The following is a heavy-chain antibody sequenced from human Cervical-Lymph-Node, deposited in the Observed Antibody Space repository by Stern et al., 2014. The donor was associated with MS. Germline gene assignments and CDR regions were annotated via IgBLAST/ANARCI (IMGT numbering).Heavy chain of an antibody. D-gene: IGHD2-15*01. J-gene: IGHJ6*02. CDR1: GFTFSNAW. CDR3: TTLGGIVVVVVAPNYYGMDV. V-gene: IGHV3-15*01. Sequence: QLVQSGGGLVKPGGSLRLSCAASGFTFSNAWMSWVRQAPGKGLEWVGRIKSKTDGGTTDYAAPVKGRFTISRDDSKNPLYLQMNSLKTEDTAVYYCTTLGGIVVVVVAPNYYGMDVWGQGTTVTVSS. CDR2: IKSKTDGGTT.